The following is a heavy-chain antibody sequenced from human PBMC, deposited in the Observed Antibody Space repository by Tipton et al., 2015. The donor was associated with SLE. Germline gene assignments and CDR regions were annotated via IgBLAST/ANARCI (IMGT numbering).Heavy chain of an antibody. Sequence: TLSLTCTVSGDSISTRYYWSWVRQPAGKGLEWIGRLYPGGSTNYNPALKSRVTISIDTSKNQFSLKLSSVAAADTAVYYCARASPGVWYFDLWGRGTLVTVSS. J-gene: IGHJ2*01. CDR1: GDSISTRYY. CDR2: LYPGGST. D-gene: IGHD2-8*01. V-gene: IGHV4-61*02. CDR3: ARASPGVWYFDL.